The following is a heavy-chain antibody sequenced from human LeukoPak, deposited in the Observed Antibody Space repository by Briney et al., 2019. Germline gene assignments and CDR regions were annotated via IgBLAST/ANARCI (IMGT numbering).Heavy chain of an antibody. CDR1: GFTFNNYA. V-gene: IGHV3-23*01. J-gene: IGHJ4*02. CDR3: AKDHNLGGYVLFDN. Sequence: GGSLRLSCAGSGFTFNNYAMSWVRQTPGKGLEWVSAISGRGDTTFYADAMRGRFTISRDNSQNTLYLQMNSLRAEDTAVYYCAKDHNLGGYVLFDNWGQGTLVTVSS. CDR2: ISGRGDTT. D-gene: IGHD3-22*01.